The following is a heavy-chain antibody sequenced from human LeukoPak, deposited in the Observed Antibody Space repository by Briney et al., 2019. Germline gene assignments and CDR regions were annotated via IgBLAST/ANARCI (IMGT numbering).Heavy chain of an antibody. CDR1: GYTFTGYY. V-gene: IGHV1-2*02. Sequence: ASVKVSCKASGYTFTGYYMHWLRQAPGQGLEWMGWINPNSGGTNYAQKFQGRVTMTRETPISTAYMELSRLRSDDTAVYYCARALGPYSSSTPPDYWGQGTLVTVSS. J-gene: IGHJ4*02. D-gene: IGHD6-6*01. CDR3: ARALGPYSSSTPPDY. CDR2: INPNSGGT.